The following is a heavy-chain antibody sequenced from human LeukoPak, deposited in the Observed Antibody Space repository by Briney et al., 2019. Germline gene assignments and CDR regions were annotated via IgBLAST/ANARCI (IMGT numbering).Heavy chain of an antibody. CDR3: AREYYYGSGSYYNIGWFDP. CDR1: GYTFTGYY. D-gene: IGHD3-10*01. J-gene: IGHJ5*02. Sequence: ASVKVSCKASGYTFTGYYMHWVRQAPGQGFEWMGWINPNSGGTNYAQKFQGRVTMTRDTSISTAYMELSRLRSDDTAVYYCAREYYYGSGSYYNIGWFDPWGQGTLVTVSS. V-gene: IGHV1-2*02. CDR2: INPNSGGT.